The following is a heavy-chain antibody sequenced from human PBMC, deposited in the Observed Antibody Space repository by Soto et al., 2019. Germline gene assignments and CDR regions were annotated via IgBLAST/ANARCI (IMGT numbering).Heavy chain of an antibody. V-gene: IGHV3-23*01. CDR2: ISGSGGST. D-gene: IGHD2-8*01. Sequence: EVQMLESGGGLVQPGGSLRLSCAASGFTFRSYVMSWVRQAPGKGLEWVSGISGSGGSTYYADSVKGRFTISRDNSKNTLYLQINSLTAEDTAVYYCAKVGIYCSDGVCTAYWGQGTLVTVSS. CDR3: AKVGIYCSDGVCTAY. CDR1: GFTFRSYV. J-gene: IGHJ4*02.